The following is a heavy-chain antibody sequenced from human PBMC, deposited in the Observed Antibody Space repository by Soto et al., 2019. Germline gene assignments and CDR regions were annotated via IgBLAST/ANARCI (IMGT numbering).Heavy chain of an antibody. J-gene: IGHJ6*03. V-gene: IGHV1-69*02. D-gene: IGHD3-9*01. CDR3: AGGTYYDILTGYYNYYYMDV. CDR1: GGTFSSYT. CDR2: IIPILGIA. Sequence: QVQLVQSGAEVKKPGSSVKVSCKASGGTFSSYTISWVRQAPGQGLEWMGRIIPILGIANYAQKFQGRVTITAAKSTSTAYMELSSLRSEDTAVYYCAGGTYYDILTGYYNYYYMDVWGKGTTVTVSS.